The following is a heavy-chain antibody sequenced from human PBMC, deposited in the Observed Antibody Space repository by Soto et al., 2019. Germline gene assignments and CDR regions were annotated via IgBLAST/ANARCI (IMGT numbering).Heavy chain of an antibody. CDR3: VRLISGTGYYVPTDFYFHY. V-gene: IGHV4-39*01. J-gene: IGHJ4*02. D-gene: IGHD3-9*01. Sequence: SETLSLTCTVSGGSISSGSFYWGWVRQPPGKGLEWIGNIYFSGTTYYNPSLKGRLTISVGTSKNQFSLKLSSVTAADTAVYYCVRLISGTGYYVPTDFYFHYWAQGSLVTVSS. CDR1: GGSISSGSFY. CDR2: IYFSGTT.